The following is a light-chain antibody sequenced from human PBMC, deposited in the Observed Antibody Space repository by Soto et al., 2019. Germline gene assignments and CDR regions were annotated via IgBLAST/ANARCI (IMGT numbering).Light chain of an antibody. V-gene: IGKV3-20*01. Sequence: EIMLAQSPGTLSLSPGERATLSCRASQSIGNFLAWYQQKPGQPPRLLIFDASNRAAGVPARFSGSGSGTDFTLTISRLEPEDFALYYCQQYGDAPITFGQGTRLEIK. CDR2: DAS. CDR1: QSIGNF. J-gene: IGKJ5*01. CDR3: QQYGDAPIT.